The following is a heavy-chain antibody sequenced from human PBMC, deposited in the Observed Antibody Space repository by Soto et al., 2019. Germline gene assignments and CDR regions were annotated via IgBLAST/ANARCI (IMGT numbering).Heavy chain of an antibody. CDR3: ATDHLTTPVTTVCY. V-gene: IGHV3-30*03. D-gene: IGHD4-17*01. CDR2: ISYHGSDK. J-gene: IGHJ4*02. CDR1: GFTFSNYG. Sequence: QVQLVESGGGVVQPGRSLRLSCSASGFTFSNYGMHWVRQAPGKGLEWVAVISYHGSDKYYADSVQGRFTFSRDNSKTTLYMPMDRLRAEDTAVYYFATDHLTTPVTTVCYWGQGTLVTVSS.